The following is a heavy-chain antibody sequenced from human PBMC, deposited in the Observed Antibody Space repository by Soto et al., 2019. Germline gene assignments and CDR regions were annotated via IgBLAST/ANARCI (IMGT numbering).Heavy chain of an antibody. J-gene: IGHJ4*02. V-gene: IGHV4-34*01. D-gene: IGHD7-27*01. Sequence: QVQLQQWGAGLLKPSETLSLTCAVYGGSFCGYYWNWIRQPPGKGLEWIGEINHSGSTNYNPSLKRRVTISVDTSKIQLSLKRSSVTAADTAVYYFARGWGRIFDYWGQGTLVTVSS. CDR2: INHSGST. CDR1: GGSFCGYY. CDR3: ARGWGRIFDY.